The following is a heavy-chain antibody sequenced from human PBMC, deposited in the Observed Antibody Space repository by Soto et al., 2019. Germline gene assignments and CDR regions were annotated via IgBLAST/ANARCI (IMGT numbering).Heavy chain of an antibody. CDR1: GFTFSNYK. J-gene: IGHJ5*02. Sequence: GGSLRLSCVGSGFTFSNYKMNWVRQAPGQGLERVSSISGSSTYIYYADSVRGRFTISRDNAKNSVHLQMNSLRVEDTAVYFCAREELPPGTSFNSWFDPWGQGTLVTVS. CDR2: ISGSSTYI. D-gene: IGHD1-1*01. V-gene: IGHV3-21*01. CDR3: AREELPPGTSFNSWFDP.